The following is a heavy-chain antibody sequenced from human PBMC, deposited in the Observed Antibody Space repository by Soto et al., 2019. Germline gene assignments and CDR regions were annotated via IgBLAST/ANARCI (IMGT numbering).Heavy chain of an antibody. V-gene: IGHV1-18*01. Sequence: QVQLVQSGAEVKKPGASVKVSCKASGYTFTGYVTSWVRQAPGQGLEWMGWFTASNGNTNEAQKSQARVTMTTDTSTSTAYMELRSLRSDDTAVYYCAREAVSGRTGFDYWGQGTLVTVSS. CDR2: FTASNGNT. D-gene: IGHD6-19*01. CDR1: GYTFTGYV. J-gene: IGHJ4*02. CDR3: AREAVSGRTGFDY.